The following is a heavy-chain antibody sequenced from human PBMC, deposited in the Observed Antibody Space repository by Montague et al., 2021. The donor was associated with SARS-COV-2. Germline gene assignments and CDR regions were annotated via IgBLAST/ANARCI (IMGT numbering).Heavy chain of an antibody. D-gene: IGHD2-2*01. Sequence: SETLSLTCAVYGGSFSGYYWSWIRQPSGKGLEWIGEINHSGSTNYNPSLKSRVTISVDTSKNQFSLKLSSVTAADTTVYYCTREGYQVLWSDYYYGMDVWGQGTTVTVSS. V-gene: IGHV4-34*01. J-gene: IGHJ6*02. CDR2: INHSGST. CDR1: GGSFSGYY. CDR3: TREGYQVLWSDYYYGMDV.